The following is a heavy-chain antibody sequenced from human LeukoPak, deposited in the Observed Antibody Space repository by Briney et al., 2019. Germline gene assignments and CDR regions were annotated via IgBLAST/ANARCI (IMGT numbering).Heavy chain of an antibody. CDR3: ARDLAYCGGDCYFPHYWYFDL. D-gene: IGHD2-21*02. Sequence: PSETLSLTCTVSGGSISSGGYYWSWIRQHPGKGLEWIGYIYYSGSTYYNPSLKSRVTISVDTSKNQFSLKLSSVTAADTAVYYCARDLAYCGGDCYFPHYWYFDLWGRGTLVTVSS. J-gene: IGHJ2*01. CDR1: GGSISSGGYY. CDR2: IYYSGST. V-gene: IGHV4-31*03.